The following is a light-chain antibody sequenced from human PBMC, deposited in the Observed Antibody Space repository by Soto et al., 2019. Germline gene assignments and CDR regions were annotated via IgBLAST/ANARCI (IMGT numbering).Light chain of an antibody. V-gene: IGKV3-20*01. J-gene: IGKJ3*01. CDR2: GAS. CDR1: QSVSSGY. CDR3: QHYGNSPPSVT. Sequence: EIVLTQSPNTLSLSPGERATLSCRASQSVSSGYLVWYQQKPGHAPRLLIYGASNRATGIPDRFSGSGSGTDFTLTISRLEPEDFAVYYCQHYGNSPPSVTFGPGTKVD.